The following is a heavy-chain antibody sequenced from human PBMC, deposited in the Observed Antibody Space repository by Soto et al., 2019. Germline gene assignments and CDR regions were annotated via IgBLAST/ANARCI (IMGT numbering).Heavy chain of an antibody. Sequence: LRLSCAVSGFSFSSARMTWIRQAPGKGLERVAIMNEDGSERYYVDSVKGRFTISRDNAKNALFLQMNSLRVEDTAVYFCARDRAYIRFDYWGQGSLVTVSS. D-gene: IGHD4-4*01. J-gene: IGHJ4*02. CDR1: GFSFSSAR. CDR2: MNEDGSER. V-gene: IGHV3-7*03. CDR3: ARDRAYIRFDY.